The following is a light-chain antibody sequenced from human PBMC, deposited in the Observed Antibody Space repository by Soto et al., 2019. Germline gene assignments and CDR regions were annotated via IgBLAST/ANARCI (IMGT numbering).Light chain of an antibody. CDR2: EGS. Sequence: QAVLTQPPSASGTPGQRVTISCSGSSSNTGSNTVSWYQQLPGAAPKLMIYEGSKRPSGVSNRFSGSKSGNTASLTISGLQAEDEADYYCCSYAGSNVVFGGGTKLTVL. V-gene: IGLV1-44*01. CDR3: CSYAGSNVV. CDR1: SSNTGSNT. J-gene: IGLJ2*01.